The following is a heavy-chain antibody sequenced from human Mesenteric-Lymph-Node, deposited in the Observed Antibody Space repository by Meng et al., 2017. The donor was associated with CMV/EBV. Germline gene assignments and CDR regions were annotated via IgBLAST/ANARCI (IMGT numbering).Heavy chain of an antibody. CDR2: ISSSGSSI. CDR3: ARDGRDSNPDY. D-gene: IGHD4-11*01. J-gene: IGHJ4*02. V-gene: IGHV3-11*04. CDR1: RFTFSDYY. Sequence: GGSLRLSCAASRFTFSDYYMNWIRQAPRKGLEWISYISSSGSSIYYADSVKGRFTISRDNAKNSLYLQMNSLRAEDTAVYRCARDGRDSNPDYWGQGTLVTVSS.